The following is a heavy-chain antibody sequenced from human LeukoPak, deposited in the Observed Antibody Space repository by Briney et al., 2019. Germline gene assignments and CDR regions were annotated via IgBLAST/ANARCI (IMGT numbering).Heavy chain of an antibody. V-gene: IGHV1-69*05. CDR1: GGTFSSYA. D-gene: IGHD1-7*01. J-gene: IGHJ6*03. CDR2: IIPIFGTA. CDR3: ARGGELQEKAGWNNYYYYMDV. Sequence: GASVKVSCKASGGTFSSYAISWVRQAPGQGLEWMGGIIPIFGTANYAQKFQGRVTITTDESMSTAYMELSSLRSEDTAVYYCARGGELQEKAGWNNYYYYMDVWGKGTTVTVSS.